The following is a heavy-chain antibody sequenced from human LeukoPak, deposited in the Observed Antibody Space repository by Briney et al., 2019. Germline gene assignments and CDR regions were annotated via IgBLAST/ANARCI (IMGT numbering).Heavy chain of an antibody. CDR1: GFTFSSYG. J-gene: IGHJ4*02. Sequence: GGSLRLSCAASGFTFSSYGMHWVRQAPGKGLEWVAFIRYDGSNKYYADSVKGRFTISRDNSKNTLYLQMNSLRAEDTAVYYCARDYYESSGYYPWNYWGQGTLVTVSS. D-gene: IGHD3-22*01. CDR3: ARDYYESSGYYPWNY. V-gene: IGHV3-30*02. CDR2: IRYDGSNK.